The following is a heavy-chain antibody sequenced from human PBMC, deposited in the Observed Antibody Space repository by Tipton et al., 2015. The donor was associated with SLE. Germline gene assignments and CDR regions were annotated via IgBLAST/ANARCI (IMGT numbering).Heavy chain of an antibody. CDR2: ISSTGST. Sequence: TLSLTCTVSGVSISSSRYYSSWSWIRQSAGKGLEWIGRISSTGSTNYNPSLKSRVTMSVDTSKNQFSLKLSSVTAADTAVYYCARGGPGAFDIWGQGTMVTVSS. CDR3: ARGGPGAFDI. J-gene: IGHJ3*02. CDR1: GVSISSSRYYSS. V-gene: IGHV4-61*02.